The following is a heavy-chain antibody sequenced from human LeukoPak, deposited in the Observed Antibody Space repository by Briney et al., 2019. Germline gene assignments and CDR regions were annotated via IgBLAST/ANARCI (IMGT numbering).Heavy chain of an antibody. J-gene: IGHJ4*02. D-gene: IGHD3-10*01. CDR2: IYTSGSN. CDR3: ARGVQVWLMSQRYFDS. Sequence: SETLSLTCTVSGGSISSYYWSWVRQPAGKGLEWIGRIYTSGSNNYNPSLKSRVTMSVDTSKKQLSLRLSSLTAADTAVYYCARGVQVWLMSQRYFDSWGQGTLVTVSS. CDR1: GGSISSYY. V-gene: IGHV4-4*07.